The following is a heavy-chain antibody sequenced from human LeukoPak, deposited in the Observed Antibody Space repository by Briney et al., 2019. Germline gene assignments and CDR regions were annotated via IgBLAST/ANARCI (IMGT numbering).Heavy chain of an antibody. CDR2: VSGYNGNT. CDR1: GYTFNIYG. D-gene: IGHD4-23*01. V-gene: IGHV1-18*01. CDR3: ARGDYGGSADY. Sequence: GASVKVSCKASGYTFNIYGINWVRQAPGQGLEWMGWVSGYNGNTKYAQKFQGRVTMTTDTSTSTAYMELRSLRFDDTAVFYCARGDYGGSADYWGQGTLVTVSS. J-gene: IGHJ4*02.